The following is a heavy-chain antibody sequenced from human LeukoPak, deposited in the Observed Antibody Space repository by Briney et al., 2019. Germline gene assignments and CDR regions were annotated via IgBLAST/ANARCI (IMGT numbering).Heavy chain of an antibody. D-gene: IGHD3-9*01. Sequence: GGSLRLSCAASGFTFSDYYMSWIRQAPGKGLEWVSYISSSGSTIYYADSVKGRFTISRDNAKNSLYLQMNSLRAEDTAVYYCTRDPSFDSTFYYGMDVWGQGTTVTVSS. V-gene: IGHV3-11*04. CDR3: TRDPSFDSTFYYGMDV. CDR1: GFTFSDYY. CDR2: ISSSGSTI. J-gene: IGHJ6*02.